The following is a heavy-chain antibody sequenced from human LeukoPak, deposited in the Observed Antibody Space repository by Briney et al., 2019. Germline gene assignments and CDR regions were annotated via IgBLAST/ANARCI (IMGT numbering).Heavy chain of an antibody. J-gene: IGHJ4*02. CDR3: AREDGYCSGGNCYSYFDS. CDR1: GFTFSSYA. V-gene: IGHV3-7*01. D-gene: IGHD2-15*01. Sequence: GGSLRLSCAASGFTFSSYAMSWVRQAPGKGLEWVAYIKKTGSETYYVDSVKGRFTITRDNTRNSLFLQMYSLRAEDTAMYFCAREDGYCSGGNCYSYFDSWGQGTLVTVSS. CDR2: IKKTGSET.